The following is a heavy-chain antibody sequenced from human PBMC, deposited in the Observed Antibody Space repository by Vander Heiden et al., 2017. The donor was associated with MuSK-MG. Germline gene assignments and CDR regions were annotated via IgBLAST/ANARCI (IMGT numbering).Heavy chain of an antibody. J-gene: IGHJ4*02. CDR1: VFTFSNHA. CDR3: ANSRKTDDSSGYSYY. CDR2: ISGSGGSP. V-gene: IGHV3-23*01. D-gene: IGHD3-22*01. Sequence: EVQLLESGGGLVQPGGSLRLSCAASVFTFSNHAMIWVRQDPGKGLEGVAAISGSGGSPYYAEPGKCRFTISRDNSKNTLYMQMNSMRAEETAVYYCANSRKTDDSSGYSYYWGQGTLVTVSS.